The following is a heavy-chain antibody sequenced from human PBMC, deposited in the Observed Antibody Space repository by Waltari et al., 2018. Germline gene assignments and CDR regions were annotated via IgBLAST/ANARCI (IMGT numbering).Heavy chain of an antibody. CDR2: IYHSGST. CDR3: ATADSSSSDAFDI. CDR1: GYSISSGYY. V-gene: IGHV4-38-2*01. D-gene: IGHD6-13*01. Sequence: QVQLQESGPGLVKPSETLSLTCAVSGYSISSGYYWGWIRQPPGKGLEWIGSIYHSGSTYYNPSLKSRVTISVDTSKNQFSLKLSSVTAADTAVYYCATADSSSSDAFDIWGQGTMFTVSS. J-gene: IGHJ3*02.